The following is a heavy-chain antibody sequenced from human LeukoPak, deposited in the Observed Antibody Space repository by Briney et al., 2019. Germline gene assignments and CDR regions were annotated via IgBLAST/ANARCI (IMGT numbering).Heavy chain of an antibody. J-gene: IGHJ3*02. CDR2: INPNSGGT. CDR1: GYTFTTYY. D-gene: IGHD3-9*01. V-gene: IGHV1-2*02. Sequence: ASVKVSCKASGYTFTTYYVHWVRQAPGQGLDWMGWINPNSGGTNYAQKFQGRVTMTRDTSISTAYMELSRLRSDDTAVYYCARELRYFDWLPTIWGQGTMVTVSS. CDR3: ARELRYFDWLPTI.